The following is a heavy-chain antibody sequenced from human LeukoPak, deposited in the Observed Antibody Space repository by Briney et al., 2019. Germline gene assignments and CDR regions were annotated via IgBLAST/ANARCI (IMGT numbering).Heavy chain of an antibody. D-gene: IGHD4-11*01. CDR3: TRDSNFYSNYFYDVFDI. J-gene: IGHJ3*02. V-gene: IGHV3-21*01. CDR2: ISSSSSYI. Sequence: PGGSLRLSCAASGFTFSSYSMNWVRQAPGKGLEWVSSISSSSSYIYYADSVKGRFTISRDNAQNSLYLQMDSLRAEDTAIYYCTRDSNFYSNYFYDVFDIWGQGTVVTVSS. CDR1: GFTFSSYS.